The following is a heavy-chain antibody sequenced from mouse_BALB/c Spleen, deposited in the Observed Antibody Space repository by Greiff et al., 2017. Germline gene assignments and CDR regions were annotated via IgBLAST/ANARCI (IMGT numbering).Heavy chain of an antibody. D-gene: IGHD2-5*01. CDR2: INPGSGGT. CDR1: GYAFNNYY. CDR3: ARKNSNVLYYLDY. V-gene: IGHV1-54*01. J-gene: IGHJ2*02. Sequence: QVQLQQSGAELVRPGASVKLSCKASGYAFNNYYIEWVKQRPGQGLEWIGVINPGSGGTNYNEKVTGKATLTADKSSSTAYMQLSSLTSDDAAVYICARKNSNVLYYLDYWGQGTSLTVSS.